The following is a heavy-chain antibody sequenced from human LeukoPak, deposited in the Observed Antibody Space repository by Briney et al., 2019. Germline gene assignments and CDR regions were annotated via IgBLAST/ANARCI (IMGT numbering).Heavy chain of an antibody. CDR1: GFTFSDYN. J-gene: IGHJ4*02. Sequence: GGSLRLSCAASGFTFSDYNMRWIRQAPGQGLEWVSSISRSGSTKYYADSVKGRFTISRDNAKNSLFLQMNSLRAEDTAVYYCAKDWGEYFDYVWGSFDYWGQGTRVAVSP. D-gene: IGHD3-16*01. V-gene: IGHV3-11*01. CDR3: AKDWGEYFDYVWGSFDY. CDR2: ISRSGSTK.